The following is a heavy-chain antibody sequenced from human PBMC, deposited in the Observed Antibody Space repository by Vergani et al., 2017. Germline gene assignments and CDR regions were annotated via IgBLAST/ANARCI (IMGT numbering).Heavy chain of an antibody. D-gene: IGHD3-22*01. Sequence: QVQLVQSGAEVKKPGASVKVSCKASGYTFTSYYMHWVRQAPGQGLEWMGIINPSGGSTSYAQKFQGGGTMTRDTSTSTVYMELSSLRSEDTAVYYFARGTVTDSSGHAAFDIWGQGTMVTVSS. CDR1: GYTFTSYY. CDR3: ARGTVTDSSGHAAFDI. CDR2: INPSGGST. J-gene: IGHJ3*02. V-gene: IGHV1-46*01.